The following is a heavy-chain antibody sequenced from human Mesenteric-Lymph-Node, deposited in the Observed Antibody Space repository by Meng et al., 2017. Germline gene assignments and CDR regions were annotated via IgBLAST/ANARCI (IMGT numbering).Heavy chain of an antibody. CDR2: INHSGST. CDR1: GGSFSGYY. D-gene: IGHD3-3*01. CDR3: ARVRVYWCVYYSYGWFDP. Sequence: SESLSLTCAVYGGSFSGYYWSWIRQPPGKGLEWIGEINHSGSTNYNPSLKSRVTISVDTSKNQFSLKLNSVTAADTDVYYCARVRVYWCVYYSYGWFDPWGQGTLVTVSS. V-gene: IGHV4-34*01. J-gene: IGHJ5*02.